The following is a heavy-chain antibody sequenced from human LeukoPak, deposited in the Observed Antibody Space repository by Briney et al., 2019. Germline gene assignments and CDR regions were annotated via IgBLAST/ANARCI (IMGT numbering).Heavy chain of an antibody. Sequence: GGSLRLSSAASGFSFSSYWMSWVRQAPGKGLEWVANIKPDGSEKYYGDSVEGRFTISRDNAKNSMYLQMNSLRAEDTAVYYCARDLSYFDPWGQGTLVTVSS. CDR2: IKPDGSEK. J-gene: IGHJ5*02. D-gene: IGHD1-26*01. CDR1: GFSFSSYW. CDR3: ARDLSYFDP. V-gene: IGHV3-7*01.